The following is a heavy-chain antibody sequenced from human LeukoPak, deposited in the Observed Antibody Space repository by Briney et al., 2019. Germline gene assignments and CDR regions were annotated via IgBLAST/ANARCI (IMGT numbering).Heavy chain of an antibody. CDR1: GYSISSGYY. V-gene: IGHV4-38-2*02. D-gene: IGHD1-26*01. CDR3: AREENGISVDY. CDR2: IYHSGST. J-gene: IGHJ4*02. Sequence: SETLSLTCAVSGYSISSGYYWGWIRQPPGKGVEWIGSIYHSGSTYYNPSLKSRVTISVDTSKNQFSLKLSSVTAADTAVYYCAREENGISVDYWGQGTLVTVSS.